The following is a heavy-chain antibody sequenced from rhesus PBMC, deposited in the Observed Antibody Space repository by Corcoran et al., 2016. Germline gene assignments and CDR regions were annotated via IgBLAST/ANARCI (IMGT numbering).Heavy chain of an antibody. J-gene: IGHJ4*01. CDR3: ARVRGYEDDYGYFNFDY. V-gene: IGHV2S1*01. CDR2: IYWDDDK. D-gene: IGHD3-9*01. Sequence: QVTLKESGPALVKPTRTLTLTCTFSGFSLSTSGMGVGLIRQPPGQALEWLASIYWDDDKYYSTSLKSRLTISKDTSKNQVVLTMTNMDPVDTATYYCARVRGYEDDYGYFNFDYWGQGVLVTVSS. CDR1: GFSLSTSGMG.